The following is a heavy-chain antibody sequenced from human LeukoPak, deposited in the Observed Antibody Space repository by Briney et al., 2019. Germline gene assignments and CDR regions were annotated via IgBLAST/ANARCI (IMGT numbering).Heavy chain of an antibody. J-gene: IGHJ4*02. V-gene: IGHV1-69*06. CDR1: GGTFSSYA. CDR2: IIPIFGTA. D-gene: IGHD5-12*01. Sequence: SVKVSCKASGGTFSSYAISWVRQAPGQGLEWMGGIIPIFGTANYAQKFQGRVTITADKSTSTAYMELSSLRSEDTAVYYCARAFSSGYDRWIYYFDYWGQGTPVTVSS. CDR3: ARAFSSGYDRWIYYFDY.